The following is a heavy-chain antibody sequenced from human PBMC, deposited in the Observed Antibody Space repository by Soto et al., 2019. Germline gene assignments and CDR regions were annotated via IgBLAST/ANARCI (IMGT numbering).Heavy chain of an antibody. D-gene: IGHD3-22*01. CDR3: ARPIEGGSSGYYH. CDR2: FYYSGST. CDR1: GGSISSSNYY. V-gene: IGHV4-39*01. J-gene: IGHJ5*02. Sequence: QLQLQESGPGLVKPSETLSLTCTVSGGSISSSNYYWAWIRQPPGKGLEWIGSFYYSGSTYYKPSLKSRVSISVDKSKNQFSLKLSSVTAADTAVYYCARPIEGGSSGYYHWGQGTLVTVSS.